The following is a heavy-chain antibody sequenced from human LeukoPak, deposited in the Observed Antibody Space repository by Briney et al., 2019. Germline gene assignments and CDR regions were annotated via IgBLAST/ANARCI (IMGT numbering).Heavy chain of an antibody. Sequence: SVKVSCKASGGTLSSCAISWVRQAPGQGLEWMGRIIPIFGTANYAQKFQGRVTITTDESTSTAYMELSSLRSEDTAVYYCARVPALGSSGYIDYWGQGTLVTVSS. CDR1: GGTLSSCA. CDR3: ARVPALGSSGYIDY. J-gene: IGHJ4*02. D-gene: IGHD3-22*01. V-gene: IGHV1-69*05. CDR2: IIPIFGTA.